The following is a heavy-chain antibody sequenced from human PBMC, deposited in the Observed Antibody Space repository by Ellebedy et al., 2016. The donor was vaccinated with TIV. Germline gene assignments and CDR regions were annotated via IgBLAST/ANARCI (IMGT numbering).Heavy chain of an antibody. D-gene: IGHD3-10*01. V-gene: IGHV3-74*01. CDR3: ARRLYGPGAFDI. J-gene: IGHJ3*02. Sequence: GGSLRLXXAVSGFSFSSYWMHWVRQAPGKGLVWVSRINSDGIGRYYADSVKGRFTISRDNGKNTPYLQMNSLRAEDTAVYYCARRLYGPGAFDIWGLGTMVIVSS. CDR2: INSDGIGR. CDR1: GFSFSSYW.